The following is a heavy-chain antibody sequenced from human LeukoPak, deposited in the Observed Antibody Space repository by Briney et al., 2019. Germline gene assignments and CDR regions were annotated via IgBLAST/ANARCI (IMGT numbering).Heavy chain of an antibody. J-gene: IGHJ4*02. CDR2: ISYDGSNK. D-gene: IGHD6-13*01. CDR3: ARDGYSSSWYRTRFDY. CDR1: GFTSSSYA. Sequence: GRSLRLSCAASGFTSSSYAMHWVRQAPGKGLEWVAVISYDGSNKYYADSVKGRFTISRDNSKNTLYLQMNSLRAEDTAVYYCARDGYSSSWYRTRFDYWGQGTLVTVSS. V-gene: IGHV3-30-3*01.